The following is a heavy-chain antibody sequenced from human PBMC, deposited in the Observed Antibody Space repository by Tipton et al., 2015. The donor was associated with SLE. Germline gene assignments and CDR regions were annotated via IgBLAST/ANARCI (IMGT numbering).Heavy chain of an antibody. Sequence: TLSLTCSVSGASISSDVYYWSWIRQLPGKGLEWIGYNYNTGNTYYNPSLKSRVTISVETSKNHFSLTLSSVTAADTAVYYCATFFGHSSASPDALDIWGQGTMVTVSS. CDR3: ATFFGHSSASPDALDI. V-gene: IGHV4-31*03. CDR1: GASISSDVYY. J-gene: IGHJ3*02. CDR2: NYNTGNT. D-gene: IGHD6-6*01.